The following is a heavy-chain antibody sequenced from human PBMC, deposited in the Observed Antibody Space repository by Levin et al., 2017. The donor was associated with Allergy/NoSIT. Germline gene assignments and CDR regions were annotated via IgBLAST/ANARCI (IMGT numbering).Heavy chain of an antibody. V-gene: IGHV3-30-3*01. Sequence: PGGSLRLSCAASGFSFSSYAMYWVRQAPGKGLEWVAVISYDGNNEYYADSVKGRFTISRDNSKNTLYLQMNSLRPEDTAMYYCARAKIAFSVVRGSGGHWGQGTLVTVSS. J-gene: IGHJ4*02. CDR1: GFSFSSYA. CDR3: ARAKIAFSVVRGSGGH. CDR2: ISYDGNNE. D-gene: IGHD3-10*01.